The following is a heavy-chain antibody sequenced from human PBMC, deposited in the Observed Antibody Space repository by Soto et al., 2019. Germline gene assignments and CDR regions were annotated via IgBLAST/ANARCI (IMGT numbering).Heavy chain of an antibody. J-gene: IGHJ3*02. CDR2: IYYSGST. CDR3: ARDKGSGVDI. CDR1: GGSISNYY. D-gene: IGHD3-10*01. Sequence: PSETLSLTCTVSGGSISNYYWSWIRQPPGKGLEWIGYIYYSGSTNYNPSLKSRVTISVDTSKNQFSLKLSSVTAADTAVYYCARDKGSGVDIWGQGTMVTVSS. V-gene: IGHV4-59*01.